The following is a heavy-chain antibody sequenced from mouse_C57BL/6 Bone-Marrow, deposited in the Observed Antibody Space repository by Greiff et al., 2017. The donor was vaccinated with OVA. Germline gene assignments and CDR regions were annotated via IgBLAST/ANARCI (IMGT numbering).Heavy chain of an antibody. CDR1: GYTFTDYY. CDR2: IGPGSGSP. CDR3: AREGLYGNLPWFAY. D-gene: IGHD2-1*01. V-gene: IGHV1-77*01. J-gene: IGHJ3*01. Sequence: QVQLQQSGAELVKPGASVKISCKASGYTFTDYYINWVKQRPGQGLAWIGKIGPGSGSPYYNEKFKGKATLTADKSSSTAYMQLSRLTSEDSAVYFCAREGLYGNLPWFAYWGQGTLVTVSA.